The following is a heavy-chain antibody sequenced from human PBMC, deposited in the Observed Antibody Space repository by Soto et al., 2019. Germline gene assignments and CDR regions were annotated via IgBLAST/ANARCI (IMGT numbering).Heavy chain of an antibody. V-gene: IGHV2-5*02. D-gene: IGHD6-25*01. J-gene: IGHJ3*01. CDR1: GFSLSTSGVG. Sequence: QITLKESGPALVKPTQTLTLTCNFSGFSLSTSGVGVGWVRQPTEKALEWLAYSYWDDDQRYSPSLRNRLTIVKDTSKKQVVLRMPDLYPVDTATFYCVRSSYAGSLRSGTAASDFWGKGTLVTVSS. CDR3: VRSSYAGSLRSGTAASDF. CDR2: SYWDDDQ.